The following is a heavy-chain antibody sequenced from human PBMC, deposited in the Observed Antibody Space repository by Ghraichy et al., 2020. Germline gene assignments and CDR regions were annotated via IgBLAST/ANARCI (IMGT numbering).Heavy chain of an antibody. CDR2: MNPNSGNT. CDR3: ARRLVFMQWLVPGGGGMDV. V-gene: IGHV1-8*01. Sequence: ASVKVSCKASGYTFTSYDINWVRQATGQGLEWMGWMNPNSGNTGYAQKFQGRVTMTRNTSISTAYMELSSLRSEDTAVYYCARRLVFMQWLVPGGGGMDVWGQGTTVTVSS. D-gene: IGHD6-19*01. J-gene: IGHJ6*02. CDR1: GYTFTSYD.